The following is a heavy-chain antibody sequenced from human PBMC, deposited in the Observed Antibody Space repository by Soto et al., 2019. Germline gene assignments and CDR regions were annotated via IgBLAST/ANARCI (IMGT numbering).Heavy chain of an antibody. J-gene: IGHJ4*02. Sequence: QVQLVQSGAEVKKPGSSVKVSCKASGGTFSSYAISWVRQAPGQGLEWMGGIIPIFGTANYAQKFQGRVTITADKSTSTAYMELSSLRSEDTAVDYCARDLVDYYDSSGYRPRIYFDYWGQGTLVTVSS. CDR3: ARDLVDYYDSSGYRPRIYFDY. D-gene: IGHD3-22*01. CDR1: GGTFSSYA. CDR2: IIPIFGTA. V-gene: IGHV1-69*06.